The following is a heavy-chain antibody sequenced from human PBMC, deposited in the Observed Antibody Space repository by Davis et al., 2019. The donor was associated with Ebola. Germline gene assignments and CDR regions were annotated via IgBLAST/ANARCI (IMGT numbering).Heavy chain of an antibody. CDR2: IDYRGKA. CDR3: ASPHQIRGNNFFDS. CDR1: GGSLNDYY. Sequence: PSETLSLTCAVYGGSLNDYYWSWIRQAPGEGLEWIGEIDYRGKAKYNPSLKSRALLSMDASTKQFSLKLTSVTAADTAVYFCASPHQIRGNNFFDSWGPGSQVTVSS. D-gene: IGHD2-2*01. V-gene: IGHV4-34*01. J-gene: IGHJ4*02.